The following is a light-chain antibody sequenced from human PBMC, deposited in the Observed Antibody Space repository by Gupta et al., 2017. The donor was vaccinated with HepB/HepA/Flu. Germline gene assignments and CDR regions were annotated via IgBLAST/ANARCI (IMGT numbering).Light chain of an antibody. V-gene: IGLV1-44*01. CDR3: ATWDFTLRGAV. J-gene: IGLJ2*01. CDR1: SSNVGNNV. CDR2: SND. Sequence: QSVLTQPPSVSGTPGQKVAISCSGSSSNVGNNVVNWYQQDPGTSPKLLIYSNDQRPSGVPGRFSGSKSGTSASLAISGLQAEDEAVYYCATWDFTLRGAVIGGGTSLSVL.